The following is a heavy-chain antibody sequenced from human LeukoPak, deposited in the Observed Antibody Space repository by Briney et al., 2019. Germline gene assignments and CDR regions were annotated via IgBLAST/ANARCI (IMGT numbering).Heavy chain of an antibody. CDR1: GFTFSSYE. V-gene: IGHV3-48*03. J-gene: IGHJ4*02. CDR2: ISSSGSTI. D-gene: IGHD6-19*01. Sequence: GGSLRLSCVASGFTFSSYEMNWVRQAPGKGLEWVSYISSSGSTIYYADSVKGRFTISRDNAKNSLYLQMNSLRAEDTAVYYCARDGSSGFDYWGQGTLVTVSS. CDR3: ARDGSSGFDY.